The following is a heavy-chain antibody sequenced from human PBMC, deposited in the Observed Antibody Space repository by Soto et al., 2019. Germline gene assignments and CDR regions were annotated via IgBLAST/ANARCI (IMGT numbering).Heavy chain of an antibody. J-gene: IGHJ6*02. Sequence: ITLKESGPTLVKPTQTLTLTCTFSGFSLNTGGVGVGWVRQPRGKAREWLALIYWDDDERYRPSLRSRLNITKDTFKNQVVLTMTTMDPEDTATYYCVRNWRYYGGDYYYGMDAWGQGTTVTVSS. D-gene: IGHD3-10*01. CDR3: VRNWRYYGGDYYYGMDA. CDR2: IYWDDDE. V-gene: IGHV2-5*02. CDR1: GFSLNTGGVG.